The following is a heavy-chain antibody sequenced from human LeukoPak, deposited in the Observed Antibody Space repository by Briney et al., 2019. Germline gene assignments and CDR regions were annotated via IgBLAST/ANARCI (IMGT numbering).Heavy chain of an antibody. CDR1: GFTFDDYT. CDR3: AKDGAAGTSSYFDY. CDR2: ISWDGGST. V-gene: IGHV3-43*01. J-gene: IGHJ4*02. D-gene: IGHD6-13*01. Sequence: PGGSLRLSCAASGFTFDDYTLHWVRQAPGKGLEWVSLISWDGGSTYYADSVKGRFTISRDNSKNSLYLQMNRLRTEDTALYYCAKDGAAGTSSYFDYWGQGTLVTVSS.